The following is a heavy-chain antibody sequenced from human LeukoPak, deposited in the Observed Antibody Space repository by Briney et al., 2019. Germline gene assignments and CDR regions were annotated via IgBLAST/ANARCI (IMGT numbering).Heavy chain of an antibody. CDR1: GGSMNDYY. D-gene: IGHD3-22*01. J-gene: IGHJ5*02. CDR2: FYYSGST. CDR3: ARNGRDGSGYSSNWFDP. Sequence: SETLSLTCTVSGGSMNDYYWSWIRQPPGKGLEWIASFYYSGSTAYNPSLKSRATISLDTSKNQVSLNLNSVTAADTAVYYCARNGRDGSGYSSNWFDPWGQGTLVTVSS. V-gene: IGHV4-59*01.